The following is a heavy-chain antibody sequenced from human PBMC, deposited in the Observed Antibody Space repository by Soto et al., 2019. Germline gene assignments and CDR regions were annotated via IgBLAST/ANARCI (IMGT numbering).Heavy chain of an antibody. CDR1: GYIFPNYW. J-gene: IGHJ6*02. V-gene: IGHV5-51*01. CDR2: IYPGDSET. CDR3: ARQPPVGLASWPYGTDD. Sequence: PGESLKISCKGSGYIFPNYWIGWVRQMPGKGLEWMAIIYPGDSETRYSPSFQGQVTISVDKAISTVYLQWSSLKASDTAMYYCARQPPVGLASWPYGTDDWGQGTAVTVSS. D-gene: IGHD6-19*01.